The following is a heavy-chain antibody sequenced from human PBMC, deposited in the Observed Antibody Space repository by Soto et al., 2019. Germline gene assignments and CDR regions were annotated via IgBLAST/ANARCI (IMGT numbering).Heavy chain of an antibody. V-gene: IGHV3-23*01. Sequence: GGSLRLSCAASGFTFSSYAMSWVRQAPGKGLEWVSAISGSGGSTYYADSVKGRFTISRDNSKNTLYLQMNSLRAEDTAVYYCAKGPVKGSSHLRGHYWGQGTLVTVSS. CDR1: GFTFSSYA. CDR2: ISGSGGST. D-gene: IGHD6-13*01. CDR3: AKGPVKGSSHLRGHY. J-gene: IGHJ4*02.